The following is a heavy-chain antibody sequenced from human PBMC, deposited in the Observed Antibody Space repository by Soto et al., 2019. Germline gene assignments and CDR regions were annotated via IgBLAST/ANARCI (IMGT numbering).Heavy chain of an antibody. CDR2: IYYSGST. CDR1: GGSITSGGYY. D-gene: IGHD3-22*01. V-gene: IGHV4-31*03. CDR3: ARVPTSYYYDSSGYQPGAFDI. Sequence: QVQLQESGPGLVRPSQTLSLTCTVSGGSITSGGYYWSWIRQHPGKGLEWIGYIYYSGSTYYNPSLKSRVTISLDTSKNQFSLKLSSVTAADTAVYYCARVPTSYYYDSSGYQPGAFDIWGQGTMVTVSS. J-gene: IGHJ3*02.